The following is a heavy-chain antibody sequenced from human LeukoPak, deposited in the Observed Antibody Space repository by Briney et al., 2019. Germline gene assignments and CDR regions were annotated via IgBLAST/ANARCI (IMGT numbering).Heavy chain of an antibody. J-gene: IGHJ4*02. CDR2: IYSGGST. D-gene: IGHD6-13*01. V-gene: IGHV3-53*05. CDR1: GVTVSSNY. Sequence: GGSLRLSCAASGVTVSSNYMSWVRQAPGKGLEWVSVIYSGGSTYYADSVKGRFTISRDNSKNTLYLQMNSLRAEDTAVYYCAKDLTGPVVAAAGNFDYWGQGTLVTVSS. CDR3: AKDLTGPVVAAAGNFDY.